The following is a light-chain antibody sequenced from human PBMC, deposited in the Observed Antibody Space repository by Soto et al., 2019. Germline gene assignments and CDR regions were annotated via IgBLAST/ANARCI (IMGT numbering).Light chain of an antibody. CDR1: SNDVGAYDY. J-gene: IGLJ1*01. CDR3: SSYTTSRLE. Sequence: QSVLTQPASVSGSPGQSITISCTGTSNDVGAYDYVSWYQQYPGKAPKLMIYDVSNRPSGVSNRFSGSKSGNTASLTISGLQAEDEADYYCSSYTTSRLEFGTGTKVTVL. CDR2: DVS. V-gene: IGLV2-14*01.